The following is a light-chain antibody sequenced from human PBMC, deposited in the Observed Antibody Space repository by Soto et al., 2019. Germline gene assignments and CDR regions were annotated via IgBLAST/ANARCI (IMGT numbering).Light chain of an antibody. Sequence: DIHLTQSPTSLSASLGDSVTIAFRAGQFVDSYLNWYQQKPGKAPKLLIYAASSLQSGVSSRFSGSGSGTDFTLTISSLQPEDFATYYCQQSYTTTRTFGQGTKVDIK. CDR1: QFVDSY. CDR2: AAS. V-gene: IGKV1-39*01. J-gene: IGKJ1*01. CDR3: QQSYTTTRT.